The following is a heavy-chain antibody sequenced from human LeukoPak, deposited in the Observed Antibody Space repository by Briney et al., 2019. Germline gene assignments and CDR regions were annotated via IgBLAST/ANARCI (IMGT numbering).Heavy chain of an antibody. CDR2: ISPSGDIT. Sequence: GGSLRLSCTASGFTFSNHGMDWVRQAPGKGLEWVSGISPSGDITYYADSVKGRFTISRDNSKNTLYLQMNSLRAEDTAVYYCARGWFGESLDYWGQGTLVTVSS. V-gene: IGHV3-23*01. CDR1: GFTFSNHG. CDR3: ARGWFGESLDY. J-gene: IGHJ4*02. D-gene: IGHD3-10*01.